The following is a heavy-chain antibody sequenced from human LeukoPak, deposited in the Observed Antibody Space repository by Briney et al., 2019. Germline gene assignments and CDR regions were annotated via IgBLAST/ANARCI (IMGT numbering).Heavy chain of an antibody. J-gene: IGHJ3*02. CDR3: ARNYLTFGGVIVIGAFDI. CDR1: GYTFTSYY. Sequence: ASVKVSCKASGYTFTSYYMHWVRQAPGQGLEWMGWINPNSGGTNYAQKFQGRVTMTRDTSISTAYMELSRLRSDDTAVYYCARNYLTFGGVIVIGAFDIWGQGTMVTVSS. V-gene: IGHV1-2*02. CDR2: INPNSGGT. D-gene: IGHD3-16*02.